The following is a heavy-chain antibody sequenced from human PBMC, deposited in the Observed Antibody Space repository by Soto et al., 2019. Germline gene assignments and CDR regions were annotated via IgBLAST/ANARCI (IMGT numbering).Heavy chain of an antibody. CDR3: ARGRSDSDGSSLGRSMDV. V-gene: IGHV4-61*01. CDR2: IFFTGAT. D-gene: IGHD2-2*01. CDR1: GDSVTFGHHY. J-gene: IGHJ6*02. Sequence: SETLSLTCVVSGDSVTFGHHYWTWIRQPPGKGLEWIGHIFFTGATNYSPSLKSRVTMSVDTSKSQFSLNLTSVTAADSAIYYCARGRSDSDGSSLGRSMDVWGQGTRVTVSS.